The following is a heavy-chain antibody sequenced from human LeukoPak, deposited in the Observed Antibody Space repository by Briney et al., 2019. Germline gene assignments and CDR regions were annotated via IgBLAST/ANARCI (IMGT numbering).Heavy chain of an antibody. CDR2: IYYSGST. D-gene: IGHD2-2*01. V-gene: IGHV4-59*01. Sequence: SETLSLTCTVSGGSISSYYWSWIRKPPGKGLEWIGYIYYSGSTNYNPSLKSRVTISVDTSKNQFSLKLSSVTAADTAVYYCASYCSSTSCYRGSFDYWGQGTLVTVSS. J-gene: IGHJ4*02. CDR3: ASYCSSTSCYRGSFDY. CDR1: GGSISSYY.